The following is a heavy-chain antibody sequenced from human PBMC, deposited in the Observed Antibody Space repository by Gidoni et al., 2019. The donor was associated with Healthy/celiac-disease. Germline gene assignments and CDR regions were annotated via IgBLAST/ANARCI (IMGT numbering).Heavy chain of an antibody. V-gene: IGHV3-73*01. D-gene: IGHD5-12*01. CDR1: GLTFRGSA. CDR3: TSDRGYSGYDPFDY. CDR2: IRSKANSYAT. J-gene: IGHJ4*02. Sequence: EVQLVESGGGLVPPGGYLQLPGAASGLTFRGSAMHGVRQASGKGLEWVGRIRSKANSYATAYAASVKGRFTISRDDSKNTAYLQMNSLKTEDTAVYYCTSDRGYSGYDPFDYWGQGTLVTVSS.